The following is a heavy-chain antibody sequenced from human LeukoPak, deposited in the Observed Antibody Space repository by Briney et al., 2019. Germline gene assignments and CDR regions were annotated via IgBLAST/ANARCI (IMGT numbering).Heavy chain of an antibody. CDR2: IYYSGST. D-gene: IGHD3-22*01. CDR1: GDSISSGVYY. Sequence: PSETLSLTCTVSGDSISSGVYYWGWIRQPPGKGLEWIGSIYYSGSTYYNPSLKSRVTISVDTSKNQFSLKLSSVTAADTAVYYCAYGSSGYNSGAFDIWGQGTMVTVSS. J-gene: IGHJ3*02. V-gene: IGHV4-39*01. CDR3: AYGSSGYNSGAFDI.